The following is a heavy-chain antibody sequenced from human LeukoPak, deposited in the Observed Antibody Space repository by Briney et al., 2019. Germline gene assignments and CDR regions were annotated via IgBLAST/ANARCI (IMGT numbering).Heavy chain of an antibody. CDR2: ISSSSNYI. Sequence: GGSLRLSCAASGITGYSMHWVRQAPGKGLEGVCSISSSSNYIYCADSVKGRFTIPKDNAKNSLFLQVSRLRAEDTAVYYCTTSDINYRPGLRWGEGALLSVSS. CDR3: TTSDINYRPGLR. D-gene: IGHD4-11*01. CDR1: GITGYS. J-gene: IGHJ4*02. V-gene: IGHV3-21*01.